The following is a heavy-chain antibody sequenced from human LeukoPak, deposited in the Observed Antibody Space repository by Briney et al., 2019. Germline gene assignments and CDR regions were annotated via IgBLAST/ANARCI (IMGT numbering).Heavy chain of an antibody. Sequence: GGSLRLSCAASGFTFDDYGMSWVRRAPGKGLEWVSGINWNGGSTVYADSVKGRFTISRDNAKNSLYLQMNSLRAEDTAVYYCARDRPTYYYDSSGHDAFDIWGQGTMVTVSS. D-gene: IGHD3-22*01. CDR2: INWNGGST. V-gene: IGHV3-20*04. CDR1: GFTFDDYG. J-gene: IGHJ3*02. CDR3: ARDRPTYYYDSSGHDAFDI.